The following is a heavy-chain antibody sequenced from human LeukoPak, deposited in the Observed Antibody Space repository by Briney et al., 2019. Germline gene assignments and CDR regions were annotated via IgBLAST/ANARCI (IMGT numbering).Heavy chain of an antibody. Sequence: GRSLRLSCGASGFTFSSYGMRWVRQAPGKGLEWVAVIWYDGSNKYYADSVKGRFTISRDNSKNTLYLQMNSLRAEDTAVYYCARDRALLRYFDWSSHNWFDPWGQGTLVTVSS. CDR3: ARDRALLRYFDWSSHNWFDP. CDR1: GFTFSSYG. J-gene: IGHJ5*02. V-gene: IGHV3-33*01. CDR2: IWYDGSNK. D-gene: IGHD3-9*01.